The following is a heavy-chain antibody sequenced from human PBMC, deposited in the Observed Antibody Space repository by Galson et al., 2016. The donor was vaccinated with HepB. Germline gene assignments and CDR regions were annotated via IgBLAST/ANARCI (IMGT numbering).Heavy chain of an antibody. Sequence: SLRLSCAASGFTFSTYAMSWVRQAPGRGLEWVSTISGSDASTYYADSVKGRLSISRDNSKNTLYLQMNSLGAEDTAVYYCAKERGTYARYNWFDPWGQGTLVTVSS. D-gene: IGHD3-16*01. V-gene: IGHV3-23*01. CDR2: ISGSDAST. J-gene: IGHJ5*02. CDR3: AKERGTYARYNWFDP. CDR1: GFTFSTYA.